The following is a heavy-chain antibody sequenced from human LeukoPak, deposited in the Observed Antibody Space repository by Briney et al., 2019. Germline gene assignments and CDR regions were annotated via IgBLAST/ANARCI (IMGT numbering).Heavy chain of an antibody. D-gene: IGHD2-2*01. CDR1: GFTVSSNY. CDR3: AKVGPGCSSTSCYPGY. V-gene: IGHV3-23*01. J-gene: IGHJ4*02. Sequence: GRSLRLSCAASGFTVSSNYMNWVRQAPGKGLEWVSAISGNAISTYYADSVKGRFTISRDNSKNTVYLQMNSLRAEDTAVYYCAKVGPGCSSTSCYPGYWGQGTLVTVSS. CDR2: ISGNAIST.